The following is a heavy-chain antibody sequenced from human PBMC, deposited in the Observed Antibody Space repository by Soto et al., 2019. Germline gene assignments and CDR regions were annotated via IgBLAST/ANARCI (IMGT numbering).Heavy chain of an antibody. Sequence: QVQLVQSGAEVKKPGASVKVSCKASGYTFTNYGISWVRPAPGQGLEWMGWISTYNGKTNYAQKLQGRVIMTTDTSTSTAYMELRSLRSDDTDVYYCARDHSVELADYWGQATLFTVSS. J-gene: IGHJ4*02. CDR2: ISTYNGKT. V-gene: IGHV1-18*01. CDR3: ARDHSVELADY. CDR1: GYTFTNYG. D-gene: IGHD1-26*01.